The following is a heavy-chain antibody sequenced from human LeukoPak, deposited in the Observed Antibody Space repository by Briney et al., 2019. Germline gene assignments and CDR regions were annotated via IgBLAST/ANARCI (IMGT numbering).Heavy chain of an antibody. CDR2: ISGSGGST. Sequence: QPGGSLRLSCAASGFTFSNAWMSWVRQAPGKGLEWVSAISGSGGSTYYADSVKGRFTISRDNSKNTLYLQMNSLRAEDTAVYYCAKRLGGRKELDYFDYWGQGTLVTVSS. D-gene: IGHD1-26*01. CDR3: AKRLGGRKELDYFDY. V-gene: IGHV3-23*01. J-gene: IGHJ4*02. CDR1: GFTFSNAW.